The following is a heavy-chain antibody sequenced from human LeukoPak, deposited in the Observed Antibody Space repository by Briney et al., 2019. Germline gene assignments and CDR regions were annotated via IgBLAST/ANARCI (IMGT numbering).Heavy chain of an antibody. V-gene: IGHV4-34*01. J-gene: IGHJ3*02. D-gene: IGHD2-2*01. CDR2: INHSGST. Sequence: SETLSLTCAVYGGSFSGYYWSWIRQPPGKGLEWIGEINHSGSTNYNPSLKSRVTISVDTYKNQFSLKLSSVTAADTAVYYCARVDCSSTSCCKPDAFDIWGQGTMVTVSS. CDR1: GGSFSGYY. CDR3: ARVDCSSTSCCKPDAFDI.